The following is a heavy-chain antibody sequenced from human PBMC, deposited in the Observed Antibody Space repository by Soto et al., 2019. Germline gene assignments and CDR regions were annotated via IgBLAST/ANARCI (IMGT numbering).Heavy chain of an antibody. D-gene: IGHD3-10*01. CDR1: GFTFSSYA. CDR3: AKDGLLWFGELLSYFDY. V-gene: IGHV3-23*01. CDR2: ISGSGGST. J-gene: IGHJ4*02. Sequence: PGGSLRLSCAASGFTFSSYAMSWVRQAPGKGLEWVSAISGSGGSTYYADSVKGRFTISRDNSKNTLYLQMNSLRAEDTAVYYCAKDGLLWFGELLSYFDYWGQGTLVTVSS.